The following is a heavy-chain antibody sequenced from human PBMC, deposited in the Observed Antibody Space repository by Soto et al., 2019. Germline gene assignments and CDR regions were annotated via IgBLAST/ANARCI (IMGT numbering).Heavy chain of an antibody. Sequence: PGGSLRLACAASGFTFSSYSMNWVRQAPGKGLEWVSYISSSSSTIYYADSVKGRFTISRDNAKNSLYLQMNSLRAEDTAVYYCARRAATPPAPGENYYYYYYMAVWGKGTTVTVSS. CDR3: ARRAATPPAPGENYYYYYYMAV. CDR1: GFTFSSYS. CDR2: ISSSSSTI. V-gene: IGHV3-48*01. J-gene: IGHJ6*03. D-gene: IGHD2-15*01.